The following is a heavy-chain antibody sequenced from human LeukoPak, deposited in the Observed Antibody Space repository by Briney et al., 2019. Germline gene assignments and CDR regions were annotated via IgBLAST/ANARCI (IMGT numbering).Heavy chain of an antibody. Sequence: GASVKVSCKVSGYSLTDLSMHWVRQATGNGLEWMGGFDPEHREAIYAQKFQGRVSMTEDTSTDTAYMELSSLRSEDTAVYYCAAGGIYSLLDYWGQGTLVTVSS. D-gene: IGHD1-26*01. CDR3: AAGGIYSLLDY. CDR1: GYSLTDLS. CDR2: FDPEHREA. V-gene: IGHV1-24*01. J-gene: IGHJ4*02.